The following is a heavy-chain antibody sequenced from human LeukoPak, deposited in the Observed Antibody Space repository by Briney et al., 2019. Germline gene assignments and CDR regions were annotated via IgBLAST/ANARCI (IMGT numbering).Heavy chain of an antibody. CDR2: ISSSGSTI. J-gene: IGHJ6*04. V-gene: IGHV3-48*03. D-gene: IGHD2-15*01. Sequence: QPGGSLRPSCAASGFTFSSYEMNWVRQAPGKGLEWVSYISSSGSTIYYADSVKGRFTISRDNAKNSLYLQMNSLRAEDTAVYYCARDWSGGSMIYYGMDVWGKGTTVTVSS. CDR3: ARDWSGGSMIYYGMDV. CDR1: GFTFSSYE.